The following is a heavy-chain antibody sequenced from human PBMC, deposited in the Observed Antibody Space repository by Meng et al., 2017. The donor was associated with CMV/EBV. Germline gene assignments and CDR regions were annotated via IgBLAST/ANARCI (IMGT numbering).Heavy chain of an antibody. CDR3: ARGGADCGGDCYSFAFDI. Sequence: ASVKVSCKASGYTFTGYYMHWVRQAPGQGLEWMGWINPNSGGTNYAQKFQGRVTMTRDTSISTAYMELSRLRSDDTAVYYCARGGADCGGDCYSFAFDIWGQGTMVTVSS. V-gene: IGHV1-2*02. CDR2: INPNSGGT. CDR1: GYTFTGYY. J-gene: IGHJ3*02. D-gene: IGHD2-21*01.